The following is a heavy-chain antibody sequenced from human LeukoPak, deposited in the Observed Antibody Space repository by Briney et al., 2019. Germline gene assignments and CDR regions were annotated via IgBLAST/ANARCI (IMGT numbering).Heavy chain of an antibody. Sequence: GGSLRLSXAAFGFTFSSYGMHWVRQTPGKGLEWVAFIRHDGSYQQYADSVKGRFTVCRDNSKDMVYLQMNSLRTEDTAVYYCAKNRDSSDYPRDFDFWGQGTLVTVSS. CDR2: IRHDGSYQ. CDR3: AKNRDSSDYPRDFDF. CDR1: GFTFSSYG. J-gene: IGHJ4*02. V-gene: IGHV3-30*02. D-gene: IGHD3-22*01.